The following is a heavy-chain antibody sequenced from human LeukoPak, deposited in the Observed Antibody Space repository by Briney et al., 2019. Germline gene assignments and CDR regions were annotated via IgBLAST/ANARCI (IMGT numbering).Heavy chain of an antibody. Sequence: WGSLRLSCAASGFTFSSYAMSWVRQAPGKGLEWVSAISGSGGSTYYADSMKGRFTISRDNSKNTLYLQMNSLRAEDTAVYYCAKGWFRDYYFDYWGQGTLVTVSS. D-gene: IGHD3-10*01. V-gene: IGHV3-23*01. CDR3: AKGWFRDYYFDY. J-gene: IGHJ4*02. CDR2: ISGSGGST. CDR1: GFTFSSYA.